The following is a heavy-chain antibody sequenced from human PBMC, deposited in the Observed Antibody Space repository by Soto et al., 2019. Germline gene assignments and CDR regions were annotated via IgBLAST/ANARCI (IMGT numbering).Heavy chain of an antibody. V-gene: IGHV3-23*01. D-gene: IGHD6-13*01. CDR3: ASAGYSSSWYEGDYYYYMDV. CDR2: ISGSGGST. J-gene: IGHJ6*03. CDR1: GFTFSSYA. Sequence: GSLRLSCAASGFTFSSYAMSWVRQAPGKGLEWVSAISGSGGSTYYADSVKGRFTISRDNSKNTLYLQMNSLRAEDTAVYYCASAGYSSSWYEGDYYYYMDVWGKGTTVTVSS.